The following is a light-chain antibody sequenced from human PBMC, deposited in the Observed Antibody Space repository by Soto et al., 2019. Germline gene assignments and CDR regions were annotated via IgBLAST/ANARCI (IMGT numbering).Light chain of an antibody. J-gene: IGKJ1*01. V-gene: IGKV1-8*01. Sequence: IRMTQSPSSFSASTGDRVTITCRASQGISSYLAWYQQKPGKAPKLLIYAASTLQSGVPSRFSGSGSGTDFTLTISCLQSEDFATYYCQKYYSDPLTFGPGTKVEIK. CDR2: AAS. CDR3: QKYYSDPLT. CDR1: QGISSY.